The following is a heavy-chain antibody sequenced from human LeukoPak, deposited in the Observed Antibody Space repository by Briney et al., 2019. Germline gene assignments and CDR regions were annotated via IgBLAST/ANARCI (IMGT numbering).Heavy chain of an antibody. CDR2: IYTSGST. D-gene: IGHD3-3*01. V-gene: IGHV4-61*02. J-gene: IGHJ5*02. CDR3: ARVDDFNWFDP. CDR1: VGSISSGSYY. Sequence: SETLSLTCTVSVGSISSGSYYWSWIRQPAGKGLEWIGRIYTSGSTNYNPSLKSRVTISVDASKNQFSLKLSSVTAADTAVYYCARVDDFNWFDPWGQGTLVTVSS.